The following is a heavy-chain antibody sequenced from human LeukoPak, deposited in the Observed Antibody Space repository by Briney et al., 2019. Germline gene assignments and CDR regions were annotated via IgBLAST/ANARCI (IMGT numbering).Heavy chain of an antibody. D-gene: IGHD1-26*01. J-gene: IGHJ4*02. CDR2: IYTSGTT. CDR1: GGSISSYY. Sequence: SETLSLTCTVSGGSISSYYWSWIRQPPGKGLEWIGYIYTSGTTNYNPSLKSRVTISVDTSKDQFSLKLSSVTAADTAVYYCASDIVGATDYFDYWGQGTLVTISS. CDR3: ASDIVGATDYFDY. V-gene: IGHV4-4*09.